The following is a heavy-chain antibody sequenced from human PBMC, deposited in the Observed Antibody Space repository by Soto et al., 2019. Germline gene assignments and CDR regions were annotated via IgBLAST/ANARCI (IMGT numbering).Heavy chain of an antibody. Sequence: GGSLRLSCAASGFTFSSYGMNWVRQAPGKGLEWVSGISGSGGSTNYADSVKGRFTISRDNSKNTLYLQMNSLRAEDTAVYYCAKGRANSGGVMDVWGKGTTVTVSS. J-gene: IGHJ6*03. V-gene: IGHV3-23*01. CDR1: GFTFSSYG. CDR2: ISGSGGST. D-gene: IGHD3-10*01. CDR3: AKGRANSGGVMDV.